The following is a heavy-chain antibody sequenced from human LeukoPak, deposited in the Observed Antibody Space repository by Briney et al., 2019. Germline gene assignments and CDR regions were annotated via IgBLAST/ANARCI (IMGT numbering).Heavy chain of an antibody. CDR3: AKDPEGYVAGRYYFDY. CDR1: GFTFSSYA. J-gene: IGHJ4*02. Sequence: PGGSLRLSCAASGFTFSSYAMSWVRQAPGKGLEWVSGISGSGGSTFYADSVRGRFTISRDNSKNTLYLQMNSLRAEDTAVYYCAKDPEGYVAGRYYFDYWGQGTLVTVSS. D-gene: IGHD6-19*01. CDR2: ISGSGGST. V-gene: IGHV3-23*01.